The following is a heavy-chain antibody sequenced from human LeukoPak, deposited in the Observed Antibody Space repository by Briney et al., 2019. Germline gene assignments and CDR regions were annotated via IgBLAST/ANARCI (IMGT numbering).Heavy chain of an antibody. D-gene: IGHD4-11*01. CDR2: IYYSGST. J-gene: IGHJ4*02. Sequence: PSDTLCLTCTVSGGSISSTSYYWGWIRQPPGKGLEWIATIYYSGSTYYNPSLKSRVTISVDTSKNQFSLKLTSVTAADTAVYYCATPGYGRPLYRFDYWGQGTLVTVSS. CDR1: GGSISSTSYY. V-gene: IGHV4-39*01. CDR3: ATPGYGRPLYRFDY.